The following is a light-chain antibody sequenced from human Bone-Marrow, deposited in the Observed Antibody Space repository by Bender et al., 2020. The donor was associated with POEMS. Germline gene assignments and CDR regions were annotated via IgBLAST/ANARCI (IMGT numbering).Light chain of an antibody. CDR1: SSDVGRYDR. CDR3: CSYAGSRFVE. J-gene: IGLJ2*01. CDR2: EVS. V-gene: IGLV2-18*02. Sequence: QSALTQPPSVSGSPGQSVTISCTGTSSDVGRYDRVSWYQQSPGTAPKLIIYEVSKRPSGVSDRFSGSKSRNTASLTISGLQPEDEAVYYCCSYAGSRFVEFGGGTTLTVL.